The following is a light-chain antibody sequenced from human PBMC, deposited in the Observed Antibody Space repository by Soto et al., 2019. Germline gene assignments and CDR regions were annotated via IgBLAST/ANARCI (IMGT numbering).Light chain of an antibody. CDR2: AAS. J-gene: IGKJ2*01. CDR3: QRSWT. Sequence: DIQMTQSPSSLSASVGDRVTITCRASQNISDSLNWYQHKPGQAPKLLIYAASSLQSRVPSRFSGSGSETDFTLTISSLQPEDFASYFCQRSWTFGQGTKL. V-gene: IGKV1-39*01. CDR1: QNISDS.